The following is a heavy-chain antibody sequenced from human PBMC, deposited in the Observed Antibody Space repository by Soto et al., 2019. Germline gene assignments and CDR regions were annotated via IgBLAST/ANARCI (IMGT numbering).Heavy chain of an antibody. Sequence: EASVKVSCKASGYTFTSYGISWVRQAPGQGLEWMGWISAYNGNTNYAQKLQGRVTMTTDTSTSTAYMELRSLRSDDTAVYYCARVSDASGYYDYVWGSKHHQTNWFDPWAREPWSPSPQ. J-gene: IGHJ5*02. D-gene: IGHD3-16*01. CDR3: ARVSDASGYYDYVWGSKHHQTNWFDP. V-gene: IGHV1-18*01. CDR1: GYTFTSYG. CDR2: ISAYNGNT.